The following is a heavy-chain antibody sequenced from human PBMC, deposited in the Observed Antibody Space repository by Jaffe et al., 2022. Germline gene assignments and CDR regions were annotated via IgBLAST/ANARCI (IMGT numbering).Heavy chain of an antibody. D-gene: IGHD6-13*01. V-gene: IGHV1-46*01. Sequence: QVQLVQSGAEVKKPGASVKVSCKASGYTFTSYYMHWVRQAPGQGLEWMGIINPSGGSTSYAQKFQGRVTMTRDTSTSTVYMELSSLRSEDTAVYYCARVGSRYSSSWYYFDYWGQGTLVTVSS. CDR1: GYTFTSYY. CDR2: INPSGGST. CDR3: ARVGSRYSSSWYYFDY. J-gene: IGHJ4*02.